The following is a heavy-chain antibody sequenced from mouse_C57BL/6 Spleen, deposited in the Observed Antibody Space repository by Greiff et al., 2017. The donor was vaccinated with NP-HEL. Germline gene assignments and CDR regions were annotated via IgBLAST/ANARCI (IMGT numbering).Heavy chain of an antibody. CDR3: ARWSNYYGSSSSYAMEY. V-gene: IGHV1-64*01. CDR1: GYTFTSYW. D-gene: IGHD1-1*01. Sequence: QVQLQQPGAELVKPGASVKLSCKASGYTFTSYWMHWVKQRPGQGLEWIGVINPTGGSTNYNQKFKSKATLTVDKSSSTAYMHLSSLTSEDSAVYDCARWSNYYGSSSSYAMEYWGQGTSVTVSS. J-gene: IGHJ4*01. CDR2: INPTGGST.